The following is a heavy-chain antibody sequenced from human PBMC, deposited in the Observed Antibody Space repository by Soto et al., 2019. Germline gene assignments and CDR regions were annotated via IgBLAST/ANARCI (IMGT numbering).Heavy chain of an antibody. CDR2: VYSDGII. Sequence: EVQLVESGGGLIQPGGSLRLSCAASGFTVSSNYMSWVRQAPGKGLEWVSLVYSDGIIYYADSVKGRFTISRDNSKNTLYLQMNSLRAEHTAVYYCARGSSSSFSFDYWGQGTLVTVSS. CDR3: ARGSSSSFSFDY. J-gene: IGHJ4*02. CDR1: GFTVSSNY. D-gene: IGHD6-13*01. V-gene: IGHV3-53*01.